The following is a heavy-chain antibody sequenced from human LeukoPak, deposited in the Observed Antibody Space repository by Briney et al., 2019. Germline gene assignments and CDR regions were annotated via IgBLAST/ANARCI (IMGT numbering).Heavy chain of an antibody. D-gene: IGHD6-19*01. CDR2: TYYMSRWYD. V-gene: IGHV6-1*01. CDR1: GDSISSNTAS. Sequence: SQTLSLTCVISGDSISSNTASWNWIRQSPSRGLEWLGRTYYMSRWYDDYADSVRSRITINPDTSKNEFSLHLTSATPDDTAMYYCARTSGYSSLAFWGQGTPVTVSS. J-gene: IGHJ4*02. CDR3: ARTSGYSSLAF.